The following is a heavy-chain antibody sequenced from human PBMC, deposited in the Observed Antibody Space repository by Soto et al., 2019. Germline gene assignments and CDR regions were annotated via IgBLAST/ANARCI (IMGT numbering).Heavy chain of an antibody. CDR2: SIPIFGTA. V-gene: IGHV1-69*06. J-gene: IGHJ6*02. CDR1: GGTFSSYA. Sequence: ASVKVSCKASGGTFSSYAISWVRQAPGQGLEWMGGSIPIFGTANYAQKFQGRVTITADKSTSTAYMELSSLRSEDTAVYYCAREQQPGSYYYGMDVWGQGTTVTVSS. CDR3: AREQQPGSYYYGMDV. D-gene: IGHD6-13*01.